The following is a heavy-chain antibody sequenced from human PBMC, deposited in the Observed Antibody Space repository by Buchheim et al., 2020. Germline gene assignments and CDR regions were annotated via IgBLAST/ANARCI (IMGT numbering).Heavy chain of an antibody. Sequence: VQLVESGGGVVQPGGSLRLSCAASGFSFSSYWMHWVRQAPGRGLVWVSRITSDGSGTGYADSVTGRFTISRDNAKNTLYLQMNSLSPEDTAVYFCARGIAATANPNWFDPWGQGTL. J-gene: IGHJ5*02. CDR2: ITSDGSGT. CDR3: ARGIAATANPNWFDP. D-gene: IGHD6-25*01. CDR1: GFSFSSYW. V-gene: IGHV3-74*02.